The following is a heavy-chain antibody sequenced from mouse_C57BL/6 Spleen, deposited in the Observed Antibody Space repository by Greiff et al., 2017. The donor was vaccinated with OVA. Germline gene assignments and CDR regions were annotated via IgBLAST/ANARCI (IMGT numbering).Heavy chain of an antibody. CDR3: ARGDYVYDESDY. D-gene: IGHD2-2*01. CDR2: IYPGSGST. CDR1: GYTFTSYW. J-gene: IGHJ2*01. V-gene: IGHV1-55*01. Sequence: QVQLQQPGAELVKPGASVKMSCKASGYTFTSYWITWVKQRPGQGLEWIGDIYPGSGSTNYNEKFKSKATLTVDTSSSTAYMQLSSLTSEDSAVYYCARGDYVYDESDYWGQGTTLTVSS.